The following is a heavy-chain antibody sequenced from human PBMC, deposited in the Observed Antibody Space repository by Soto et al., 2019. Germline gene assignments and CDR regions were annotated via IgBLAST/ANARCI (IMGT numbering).Heavy chain of an antibody. J-gene: IGHJ4*02. V-gene: IGHV1-69*13. CDR1: GGTFSSYA. D-gene: IGHD5-12*01. CDR2: IIPIFGTA. Sequence: SVKVSCKASGGTFSSYAISWVRQAPGQGLEWMGGIIPIFGTANYAQKFQGRVTITADESTSTAYMELSSLRSEDTAVYYCARLRRDGYNLDYWGQGTVVTVSS. CDR3: ARLRRDGYNLDY.